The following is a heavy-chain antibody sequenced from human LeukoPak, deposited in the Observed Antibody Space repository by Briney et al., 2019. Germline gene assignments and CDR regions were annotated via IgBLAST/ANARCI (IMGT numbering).Heavy chain of an antibody. J-gene: IGHJ4*02. CDR3: GWDFFDY. D-gene: IGHD6-13*01. CDR2: IDCRGTA. Sequence: SETLSLTCTVSGVSINNGDKYWSWLPQPPGKGLEWVVCIDCRGTAYYNPSLKSRVTISVDTSKKQFSLKLTSDCARIQGNSWYGWDFFDYWGQGTPVTVSS. CDR1: GVSINNGDKY. V-gene: IGHV4-30-4*02.